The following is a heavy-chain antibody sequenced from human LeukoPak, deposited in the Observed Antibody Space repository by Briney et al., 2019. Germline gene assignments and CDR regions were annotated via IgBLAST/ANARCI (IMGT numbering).Heavy chain of an antibody. J-gene: IGHJ5*02. CDR3: VRGYGSGSYSA. V-gene: IGHV4-4*07. D-gene: IGHD3-10*01. CDR2: VSTSLTT. CDR1: GVSTSSGY. Sequence: SETLSLTCTVSGVSTSSGYWSWIRQPAGKGLEWLGRVSTSLTTYYNPSLKSRVTMSLDTSENQFFLKLSSVTAADTAIYYCVRGYGSGSYSAWGQGTLVTVSS.